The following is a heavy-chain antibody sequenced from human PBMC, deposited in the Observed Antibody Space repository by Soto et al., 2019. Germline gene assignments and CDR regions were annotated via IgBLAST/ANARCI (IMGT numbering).Heavy chain of an antibody. D-gene: IGHD2-15*01. CDR2: INPSGGST. J-gene: IGHJ4*02. CDR1: GYTFTRYD. Sequence: QVQLVQSGAEVKKPGASVKVSCKASGYTFTRYDMHWMREAPGQGLEWLGIINPSGGSTTYAQKFQGRVTMTRDTSTSTVYMELSSLRSEDTAVYYCARVYCSGGGCYGIDYWGQGTLVTVSS. V-gene: IGHV1-46*01. CDR3: ARVYCSGGGCYGIDY.